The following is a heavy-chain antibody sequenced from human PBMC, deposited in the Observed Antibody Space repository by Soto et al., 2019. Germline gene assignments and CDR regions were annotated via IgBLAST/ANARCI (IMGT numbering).Heavy chain of an antibody. D-gene: IGHD2-2*01. Sequence: GGSLRLSCAASGFTFSSYWMHWVRQAPGKGLVWVSRIDGDGTTTSYADSVKGRFTISRDNAKNTLYLQMNSLRAEDTAVYYCARGAYPLDYWGQGTLVTVSS. CDR2: IDGDGTTT. CDR1: GFTFSSYW. J-gene: IGHJ4*02. CDR3: ARGAYPLDY. V-gene: IGHV3-74*01.